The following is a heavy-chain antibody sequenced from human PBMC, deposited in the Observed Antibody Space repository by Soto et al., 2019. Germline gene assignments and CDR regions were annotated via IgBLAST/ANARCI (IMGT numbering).Heavy chain of an antibody. CDR2: ISYDGSNK. J-gene: IGHJ4*02. Sequence: QVRLVESGGGVVQPGRSLRLSCAASGFTFSSYAMHWVRQAPGKGLEWVAVISYDGSNKYYADSVKGRFTISRDNSKNTLYLQMNSLRAEDTAVYYCARDPPPLTVDYYFDYWGQGTLVTVSS. CDR3: ARDPPPLTVDYYFDY. D-gene: IGHD4-17*01. V-gene: IGHV3-30-3*01. CDR1: GFTFSSYA.